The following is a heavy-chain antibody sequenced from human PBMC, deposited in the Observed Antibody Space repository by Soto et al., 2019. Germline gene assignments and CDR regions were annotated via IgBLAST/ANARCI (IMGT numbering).Heavy chain of an antibody. J-gene: IGHJ6*02. CDR2: IRGFSPYT. D-gene: IGHD2-15*01. Sequence: PGGSLRLSCISSGFTFRTYTMNWVRQAPVKVLEWVSGIRGFSPYTFYAESVKGRFTISRDNAKNSLYLQMNSLRAEDTAVYYCARDRGYDAHDYYYNAMDVWGQGTTVTVSS. CDR1: GFTFRTYT. CDR3: ARDRGYDAHDYYYNAMDV. V-gene: IGHV3-21*01.